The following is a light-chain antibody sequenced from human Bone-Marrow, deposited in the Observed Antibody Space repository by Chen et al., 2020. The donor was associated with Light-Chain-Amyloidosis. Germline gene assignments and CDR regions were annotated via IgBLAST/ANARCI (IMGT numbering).Light chain of an antibody. CDR1: QNINNK. CDR2: DTS. CDR3: QQRSAWPLT. J-gene: IGKJ2*01. V-gene: IGKV3-11*01. Sequence: EIVLTQSPATLSLSPGQRAALSCRASQNINNKLAWFQQRPGQAPRLLIYDTSNRATGIPARFSGSGYGTDFTLTISSLEPEDFAVYYCQQRSAWPLTFGQGTKLVIK.